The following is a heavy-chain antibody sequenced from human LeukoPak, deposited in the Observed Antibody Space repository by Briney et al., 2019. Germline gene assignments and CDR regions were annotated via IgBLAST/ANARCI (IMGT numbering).Heavy chain of an antibody. CDR3: ARSYDFWTPGGD. J-gene: IGHJ4*02. CDR2: ISSSSSTI. Sequence: GGSLRLSCGVSGFTFSSSSMNWVRQAPGKGLDWVSYISSSSSTIYYADSVKGRFTISRDNAKNSLYLKMNSLRDEDTAVYYCARSYDFWTPGGDWGQGTLVTVSS. CDR1: GFTFSSSS. D-gene: IGHD3-3*01. V-gene: IGHV3-48*02.